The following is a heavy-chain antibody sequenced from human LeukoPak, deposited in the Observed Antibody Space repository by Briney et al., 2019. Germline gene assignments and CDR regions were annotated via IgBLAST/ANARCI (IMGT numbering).Heavy chain of an antibody. CDR3: ARNCSGGSCSDY. J-gene: IGHJ4*02. CDR1: GYTFISYG. V-gene: IGHV1-18*01. Sequence: GASVKVSFKASGYTFISYGISWVRQAPGQGLEWMGWISTYNDNTNYAQKVQGRVTMTTDTSTSTAYMELRSLRSDDTAVYYCARNCSGGSCSDYWGQGTLVTVSS. CDR2: ISTYNDNT. D-gene: IGHD2-15*01.